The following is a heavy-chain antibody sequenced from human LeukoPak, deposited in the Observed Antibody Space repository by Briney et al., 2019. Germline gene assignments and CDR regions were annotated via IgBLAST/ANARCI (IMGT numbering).Heavy chain of an antibody. CDR1: GGSISSYY. D-gene: IGHD6-13*01. V-gene: IGHV4-4*07. Sequence: SETLSLTCTVSGGSISSYYWSWIRQPAGKGLEWIGRIYTSGSTNYNPSLKSRVTISVDTSKNQFSLKLSSATAADTAVYYCARDHATSSSWYGHGYWGQGTLVTVSS. CDR3: ARDHATSSSWYGHGY. J-gene: IGHJ4*02. CDR2: IYTSGST.